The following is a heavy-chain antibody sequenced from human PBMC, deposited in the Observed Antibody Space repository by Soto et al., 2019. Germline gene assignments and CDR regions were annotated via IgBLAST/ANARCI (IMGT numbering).Heavy chain of an antibody. CDR1: GFTFSSYG. D-gene: IGHD2-2*01. CDR2: IWYDGSNK. V-gene: IGHV3-33*01. J-gene: IGHJ6*03. Sequence: QVQLVESGGGVVQPGRSLRRSCAASGFTFSSYGMHWVRQAPGKGLEWVAVIWYDGSNKYYADSVKGRFTISRDNSKNTLYRQMNSLRAEDTAVYYCARGAGSTSWSLSGEGYYMDVWGKGTTVTVSS. CDR3: ARGAGSTSWSLSGEGYYMDV.